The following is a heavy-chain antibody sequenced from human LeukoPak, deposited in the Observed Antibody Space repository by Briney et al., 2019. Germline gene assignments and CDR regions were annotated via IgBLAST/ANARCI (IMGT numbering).Heavy chain of an antibody. Sequence: GGSLRLSCAASGFTVSSNYMSWVRQAPGRGLEWVSVIYSGGSTYYADSVKGRFTISRDNSKNTLYLQMNSLRAGDTAVYYCARGGLWFGELLGPFDYWGQGTLVTVSS. CDR1: GFTVSSNY. CDR3: ARGGLWFGELLGPFDY. D-gene: IGHD3-10*01. J-gene: IGHJ4*02. CDR2: IYSGGST. V-gene: IGHV3-66*02.